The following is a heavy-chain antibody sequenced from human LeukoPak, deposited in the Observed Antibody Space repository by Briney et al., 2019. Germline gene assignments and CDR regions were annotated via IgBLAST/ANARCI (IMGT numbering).Heavy chain of an antibody. CDR2: ISSSSYI. CDR1: GFTFSSYS. V-gene: IGHV3-21*01. Sequence: GGSLRLSCAASGFTFSSYSMTWVRQAPGKGLEWVSSISSSSYIYYAGSVKGRFTISRDNAKNSLYLQMNSLRAEDTAVYYCARRVGYCSSTSCYDDYWGQGTLVTVSS. D-gene: IGHD2-2*01. CDR3: ARRVGYCSSTSCYDDY. J-gene: IGHJ4*02.